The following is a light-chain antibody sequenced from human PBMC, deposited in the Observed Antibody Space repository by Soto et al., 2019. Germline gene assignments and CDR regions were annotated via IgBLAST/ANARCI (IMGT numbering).Light chain of an antibody. Sequence: DIRMTQSPSSLSASVGDRVTIPCRVSQSIDTYLNWYQQKPGKAPKLLIYAASSLQSGVPSRFSGSGSGTEFTLTINSLHPEDFATYYCQQAYSFQITFGQGTRLEIK. CDR3: QQAYSFQIT. CDR2: AAS. J-gene: IGKJ5*01. V-gene: IGKV1-39*01. CDR1: QSIDTY.